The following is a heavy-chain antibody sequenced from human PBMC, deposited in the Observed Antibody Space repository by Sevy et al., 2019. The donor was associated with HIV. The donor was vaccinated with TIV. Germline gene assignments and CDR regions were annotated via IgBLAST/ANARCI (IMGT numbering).Heavy chain of an antibody. Sequence: ASVKVSCKASGYTFTSDGISWVRRAPGQGLEWMGWISAYNGNTNYAQKLQGRVTMTTGTSTSTAYMELRSLRSDDTAVYYCARGSSGWTSHDAFDIWGQGTMVTVSS. V-gene: IGHV1-18*01. D-gene: IGHD6-19*01. CDR1: GYTFTSDG. J-gene: IGHJ3*02. CDR3: ARGSSGWTSHDAFDI. CDR2: ISAYNGNT.